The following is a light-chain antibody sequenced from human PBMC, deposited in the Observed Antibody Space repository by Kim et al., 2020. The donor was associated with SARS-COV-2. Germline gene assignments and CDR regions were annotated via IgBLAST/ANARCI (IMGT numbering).Light chain of an antibody. CDR3: QSYVSSLSGSTV. CDR1: RSSIGPGYD. J-gene: IGLJ3*02. CDR2: VNN. V-gene: IGLV1-40*01. Sequence: RVTSSCMRSRSSIGPGYDVYYYQQLPGPAPQLLIYVNNNRPSEVPHRFSGSKSGTPAALAITGLQGEDEADDYCQSYVSSLSGSTVFGGGTQLTVL.